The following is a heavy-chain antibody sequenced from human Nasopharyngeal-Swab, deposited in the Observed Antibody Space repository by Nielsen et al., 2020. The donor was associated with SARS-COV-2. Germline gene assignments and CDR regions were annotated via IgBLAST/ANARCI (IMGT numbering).Heavy chain of an antibody. CDR2: INPNSGGT. D-gene: IGHD3-22*01. V-gene: IGHV1-2*02. CDR3: ARDRVLKSVVILHNWFDP. CDR1: GYTFTGYY. J-gene: IGHJ5*02. Sequence: ASVKVSCKASGYTFTGYYMHWVRQAPGQGLEWMGWINPNSGGTNYAQKFQGRVTMTRDTSISTAYMELSRLRSDDTAVYYCARDRVLKSVVILHNWFDPWGQGTLVTVSS.